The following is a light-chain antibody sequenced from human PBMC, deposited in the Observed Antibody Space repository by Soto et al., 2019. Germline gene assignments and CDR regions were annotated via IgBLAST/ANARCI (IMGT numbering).Light chain of an antibody. CDR3: QQYNNWPRT. V-gene: IGKV3-15*01. CDR1: QSVSSF. CDR2: GAS. J-gene: IGKJ1*01. Sequence: ELVLTQSPATLSLSPGERAPLSCRARQSVSSFLPWYRQKPGQAPSLLIYGASTRATGIPARFSGIGSGTELTINLSSLQSEDFGVYYGQQYNNWPRTFGQGTKVDIK.